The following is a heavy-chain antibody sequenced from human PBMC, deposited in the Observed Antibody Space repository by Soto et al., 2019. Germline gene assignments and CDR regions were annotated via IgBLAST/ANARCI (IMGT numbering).Heavy chain of an antibody. CDR2: IYYRGST. CDR3: ARLDYDFWSGYPYYFDY. V-gene: IGHV4-59*08. Sequence: SETLSLTCTVSGGSISSYYWSWIRQPPGKGLEWIGYIYYRGSTNYNPSLKSRVTISVDTSKNQFSLKLSSVTAADTAVYYCARLDYDFWSGYPYYFDYWGQGTLVTVSS. J-gene: IGHJ4*02. D-gene: IGHD3-3*01. CDR1: GGSISSYY.